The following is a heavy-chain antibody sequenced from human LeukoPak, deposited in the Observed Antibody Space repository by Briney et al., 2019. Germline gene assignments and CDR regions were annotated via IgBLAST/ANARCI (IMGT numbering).Heavy chain of an antibody. CDR1: GYTFTGYY. D-gene: IGHD6-13*01. Sequence: ASVKVSCKASGYTFTGYYMHWVRQAPGQGLEWMGWINPNSGGTNYAQKFQGRVTMTRDTSISTAYMELSRLRSDDTAVCYCARDKYSSSWYDAFDIWGQGTMVTVSS. V-gene: IGHV1-2*02. J-gene: IGHJ3*02. CDR3: ARDKYSSSWYDAFDI. CDR2: INPNSGGT.